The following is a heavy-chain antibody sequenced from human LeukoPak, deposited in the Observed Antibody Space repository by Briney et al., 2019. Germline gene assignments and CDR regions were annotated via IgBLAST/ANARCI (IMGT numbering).Heavy chain of an antibody. J-gene: IGHJ6*03. Sequence: SETLSLTCTVSGGSISSSSYYWGWIRQPPGKGLEWIGSIYYSGSTYYNPSLKSRVTISVDTSKNQFSLKLSSVTAAATAVYYCARRTGSIAAAGRDYYYYMDVWGKGTTVTVSS. V-gene: IGHV4-39*01. CDR3: ARRTGSIAAAGRDYYYYMDV. D-gene: IGHD6-13*01. CDR2: IYYSGST. CDR1: GGSISSSSYY.